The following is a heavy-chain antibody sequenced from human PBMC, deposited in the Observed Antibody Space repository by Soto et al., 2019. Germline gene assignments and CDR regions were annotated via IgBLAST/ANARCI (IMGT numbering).Heavy chain of an antibody. CDR1: GFTFSSYG. V-gene: IGHV3-30*18. CDR3: AKDNDYGDYYFDY. Sequence: GGSLRLSCAASGFTFSSYGMHWVRQAPGKGLEWVAVISYDGSNKYYADSVKGRFTISRDNSKNTLYLQMNSLRAEDTAVYYCAKDNDYGDYYFDYWGQGTLVTVSS. CDR2: ISYDGSNK. J-gene: IGHJ4*02. D-gene: IGHD4-17*01.